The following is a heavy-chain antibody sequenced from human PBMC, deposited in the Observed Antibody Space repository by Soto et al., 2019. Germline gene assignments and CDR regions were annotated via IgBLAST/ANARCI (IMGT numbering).Heavy chain of an antibody. J-gene: IGHJ6*03. V-gene: IGHV3-21*01. CDR2: ISSSSSYI. CDR3: ASAYGDYSYYYYYMDV. D-gene: IGHD4-17*01. Sequence: PGGSLRLSCAASGFTFSSYSMNWVSQAPGKGLEWVSSISSSSSYIYYADSVKGRFTISRDNAKNSLYLQMNSLRAEDTAVYYCASAYGDYSYYYYYMDVWGKGTTVTVSS. CDR1: GFTFSSYS.